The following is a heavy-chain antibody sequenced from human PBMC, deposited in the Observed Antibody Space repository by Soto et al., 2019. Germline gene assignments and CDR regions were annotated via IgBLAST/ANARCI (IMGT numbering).Heavy chain of an antibody. CDR2: SIPIFGTA. CDR3: ASAYYGSGSQHY. CDR1: GGTFSSYA. V-gene: IGHV1-69*01. D-gene: IGHD3-10*01. J-gene: IGHJ4*02. Sequence: QVQLVQSGAEVKKPGCSVTVSCKASGGTFSSYAISWVRQAPGQGLEWMGGSIPIFGTANYAQKFQGRVTITADESTSTAYMELSSLRSEDTAVYYCASAYYGSGSQHYWGQGTLVPVSS.